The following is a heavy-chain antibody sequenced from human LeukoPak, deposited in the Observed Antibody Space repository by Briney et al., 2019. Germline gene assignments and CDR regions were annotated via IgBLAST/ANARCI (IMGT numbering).Heavy chain of an antibody. D-gene: IGHD2-2*01. V-gene: IGHV1-69*17. Sequence: EASVKVSCKASGGTFSTYAISWLRQAPGQGLEWMGGIIPIYGIANYAQKFQGRVTITADKSTSTAYMELSSLRSEDTAVYYCASGGDIVVVPAAWSWFDPWGQGTLVTVSS. CDR2: IIPIYGIA. J-gene: IGHJ5*02. CDR3: ASGGDIVVVPAAWSWFDP. CDR1: GGTFSTYA.